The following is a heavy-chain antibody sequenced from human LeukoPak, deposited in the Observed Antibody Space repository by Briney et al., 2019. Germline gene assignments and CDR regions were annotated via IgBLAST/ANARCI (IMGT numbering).Heavy chain of an antibody. CDR3: ARNGRVGGSLGASDI. CDR2: IYYSGTT. D-gene: IGHD1-26*01. Sequence: PSETLSLTCTVSGGSISTYYWNWIRQPPGKGLESIGYIYYSGTTIYNASLKSRVTISVDTSKNQFSLKLSSVTAADTAVYYCARNGRVGGSLGASDIWGQGTMVTVSS. V-gene: IGHV4-59*01. CDR1: GGSISTYY. J-gene: IGHJ3*02.